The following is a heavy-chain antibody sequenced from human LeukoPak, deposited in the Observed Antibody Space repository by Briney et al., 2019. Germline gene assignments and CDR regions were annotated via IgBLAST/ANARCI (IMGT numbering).Heavy chain of an antibody. D-gene: IGHD3-3*01. CDR3: ARIDDFYGMDV. V-gene: IGHV3-30-3*01. CDR2: ISYDGSNK. CDR1: GFTFSSYA. Sequence: PGGSLRLSCAASGFTFSSYAMHWVRQAPGKGLEWVAVISYDGSNKYYADSVKGRFTISRDNSKNTLHLQMNSLRAEDTAVYYCARIDDFYGMDVWGQGTTVTVSS. J-gene: IGHJ6*02.